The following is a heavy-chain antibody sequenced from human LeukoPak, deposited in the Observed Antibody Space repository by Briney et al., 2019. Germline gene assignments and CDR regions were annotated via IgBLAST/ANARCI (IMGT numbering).Heavy chain of an antibody. CDR3: ARDPRYYDSSGYYYVNYYYYMDV. CDR1: GYTFTGYY. Sequence: ASVKVSCKASGYTFTGYYMHWVRQAPGQGLEWMGWINPNSGGTNYAQKFQGRVTMTRDTSISTAYMELSRLRSDDTAVYYCARDPRYYDSSGYYYVNYYYYMDVWSKGTTVTVSS. J-gene: IGHJ6*03. D-gene: IGHD3-22*01. CDR2: INPNSGGT. V-gene: IGHV1-2*02.